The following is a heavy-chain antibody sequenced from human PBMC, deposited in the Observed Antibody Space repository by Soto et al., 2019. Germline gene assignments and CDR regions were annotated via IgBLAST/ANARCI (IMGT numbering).Heavy chain of an antibody. J-gene: IGHJ6*03. V-gene: IGHV4-59*01. Sequence: SETLSLTCTVSGGSISGYYWSWIRQPPGKGLEWTGYIYYSGSTNSNPSLKSRVTISVDTSKNQFSLKLSSVTAADTAVYYCARGKAPTIYYYYMDVWGKGTTVTVSS. CDR2: IYYSGST. CDR1: GGSISGYY. CDR3: ARGKAPTIYYYYMDV. D-gene: IGHD5-12*01.